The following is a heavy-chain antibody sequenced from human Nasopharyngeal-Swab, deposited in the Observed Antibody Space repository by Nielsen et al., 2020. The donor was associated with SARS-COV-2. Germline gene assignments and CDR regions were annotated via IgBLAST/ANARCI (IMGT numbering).Heavy chain of an antibody. CDR1: GGSFSGYA. J-gene: IGHJ4*02. CDR3: ARGILDYDRSGPLGD. Sequence: SVKVSFKASGGSFSGYAISWVRQAPGHGLEGMGGILPMFGTANYAQRFQGRVTITADESTSTAHMEMSSLRSDDTAVYYCARGILDYDRSGPLGDWGQGTLVTVSS. V-gene: IGHV1-69*13. CDR2: ILPMFGTA. D-gene: IGHD3-22*01.